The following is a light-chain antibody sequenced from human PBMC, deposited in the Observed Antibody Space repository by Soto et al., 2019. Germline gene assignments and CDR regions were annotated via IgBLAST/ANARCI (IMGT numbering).Light chain of an antibody. J-gene: IGLJ1*01. CDR2: EVS. V-gene: IGLV2-8*01. Sequence: QSALTQPPSASGSPGQSVTISCTGTSGDVGGYNYVSWYQQHPGKAPKLMIFEVSERPSGVPDRFSASKSGNTASLTVSGLQAEDEVDYYCSSYAGSNNYVFGTGTKLTVL. CDR1: SGDVGGYNY. CDR3: SSYAGSNNYV.